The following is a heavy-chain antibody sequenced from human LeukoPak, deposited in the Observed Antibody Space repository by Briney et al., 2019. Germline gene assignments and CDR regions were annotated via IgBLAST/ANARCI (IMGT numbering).Heavy chain of an antibody. CDR3: AKYRVVYYYYYMDV. CDR1: GFTFSSYA. D-gene: IGHD2-15*01. CDR2: ISGSGGST. Sequence: PGGSLRLSCAASGFTFSSYAMSWVRQAPGKGLEWVSAISGSGGSTYYADSVKGRFNITRDNSKNTLYLKMNSLRAEDTAVYYCAKYRVVYYYYYMDVWGKGTTVTVSS. V-gene: IGHV3-23*01. J-gene: IGHJ6*03.